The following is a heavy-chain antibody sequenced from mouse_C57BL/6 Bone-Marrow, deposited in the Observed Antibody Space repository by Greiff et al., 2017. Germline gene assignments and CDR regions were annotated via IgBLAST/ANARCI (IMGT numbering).Heavy chain of an antibody. CDR2: INPNYGTT. CDR1: GYSFTDYN. Sequence: EVKLVESGPELVKPGASVKISCKASGYSFTDYNMNWVKQSNGKSLEWIGVINPNYGTTSYNQKFKGKATLTADQSSSTAYMQLNSLTSEDSAVYYCARGYDYDYAMDYWGQGTSVTVSS. V-gene: IGHV1-39*01. CDR3: ARGYDYDYAMDY. D-gene: IGHD2-4*01. J-gene: IGHJ4*01.